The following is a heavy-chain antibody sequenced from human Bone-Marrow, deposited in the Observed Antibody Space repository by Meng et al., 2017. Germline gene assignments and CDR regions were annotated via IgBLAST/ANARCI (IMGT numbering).Heavy chain of an antibody. Sequence: ASVKVSCKPSGYNFPDYWLHWVRRAPGQGLEWMGWMNPNSGNTDFAQKFQGRVTITRDTSASTAYMELSSLRSEDTAVYYCARGSGEQWLVNDAFDIWGQGTMVTVSS. V-gene: IGHV1-8*03. CDR2: MNPNSGNT. J-gene: IGHJ3*02. CDR1: GYNFPDYW. CDR3: ARGSGEQWLVNDAFDI. D-gene: IGHD6-19*01.